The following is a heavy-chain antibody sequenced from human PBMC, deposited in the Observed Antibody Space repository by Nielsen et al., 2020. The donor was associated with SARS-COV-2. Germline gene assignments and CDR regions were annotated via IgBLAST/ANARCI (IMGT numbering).Heavy chain of an antibody. D-gene: IGHD2-2*01. V-gene: IGHV4-39*02. J-gene: IGHJ3*02. CDR2: IYYSGSV. Sequence: SATLSLTCTVSGRSLISRNYYWGWIRQPPGKGLEWIGTIYYSGSVSYNPSLRSRVTISVDTSKKHFSLKLTSVTAADTAVYFCARGDIAVVPAAMFRGDDAFDIWGQGTMVRVSS. CDR3: ARGDIAVVPAAMFRGDDAFDI. CDR1: GRSLISRNYY.